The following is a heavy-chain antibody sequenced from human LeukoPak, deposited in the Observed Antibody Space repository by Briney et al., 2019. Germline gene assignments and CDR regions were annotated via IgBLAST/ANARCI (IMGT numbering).Heavy chain of an antibody. CDR3: ARDLRLRTTGTFGY. CDR2: INPNSGGT. J-gene: IGHJ4*02. Sequence: ASVKVSCEASGYTFTGYYMHWVRQAPGQGLEWMGWINPNSGGTNYAQKFQGRVTMTRDTSISTAYMELSRLRSDDTAVYYCARDLRLRTTGTFGYWGQGTLVTVSS. CDR1: GYTFTGYY. D-gene: IGHD1-1*01. V-gene: IGHV1-2*02.